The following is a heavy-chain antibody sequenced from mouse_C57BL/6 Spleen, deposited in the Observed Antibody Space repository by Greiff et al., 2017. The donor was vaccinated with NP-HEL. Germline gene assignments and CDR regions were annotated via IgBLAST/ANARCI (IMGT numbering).Heavy chain of an antibody. J-gene: IGHJ2*01. D-gene: IGHD1-1*01. V-gene: IGHV1-42*01. CDR1: GYSFTGYY. CDR2: INPSTGGT. CDR3: ARGLYCYGSSDY. Sequence: VQLQQSGPELVKPGASVKISCKASGYSFTGYYMNWVKQSPEKSLEWIGEINPSTGGTTYTQKFKAKATLTVDKSSSTAYMQLKSLTSEDSAVYYCARGLYCYGSSDYWGQGTTRTVSS.